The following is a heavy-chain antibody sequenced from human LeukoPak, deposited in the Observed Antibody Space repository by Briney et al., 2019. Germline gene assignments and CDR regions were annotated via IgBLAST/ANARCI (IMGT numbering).Heavy chain of an antibody. J-gene: IGHJ5*02. V-gene: IGHV4-59*01. CDR2: IYYSGST. D-gene: IGHD3-10*01. Sequence: SETLSLTCSVSGGSISGYYWSWIRQPPGKGLECIGYIYYSGSTNYNPSLKSRVTISVDTSKNQLSLKLNSVTAADTAVYYCARTLGEGTATWFDPWGQGTLVTVSS. CDR1: GGSISGYY. CDR3: ARTLGEGTATWFDP.